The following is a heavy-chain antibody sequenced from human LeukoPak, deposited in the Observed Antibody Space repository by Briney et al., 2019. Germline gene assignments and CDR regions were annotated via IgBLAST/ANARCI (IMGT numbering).Heavy chain of an antibody. CDR1: GFTFSSYE. Sequence: PGGSLRLSCAASGFTFSSYEMNWVRQAREKGLEWLAYISSSGSITYYADSVKGRFTISRDNAKNSVYLQMNSLRAEDTAVYYCARSWLAVAGPEYWGQGTLVTVSS. J-gene: IGHJ4*02. V-gene: IGHV3-48*03. CDR3: ARSWLAVAGPEY. D-gene: IGHD6-19*01. CDR2: ISSSGSIT.